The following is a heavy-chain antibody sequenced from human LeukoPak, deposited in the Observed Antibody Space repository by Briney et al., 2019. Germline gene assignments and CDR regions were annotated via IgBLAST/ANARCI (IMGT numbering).Heavy chain of an antibody. Sequence: SLTISCKGSGYSFTNYWISWVRQMPGKGLEWMGRIDPSDSYINYSPSFQGHVTISADKSISTAYLQWSSLKASDTAIYYCARVRVTTSLYYYYGFDVWGQGTTVTVSS. J-gene: IGHJ6*02. CDR1: GYSFTNYW. CDR2: IDPSDSYI. D-gene: IGHD4-17*01. V-gene: IGHV5-10-1*01. CDR3: ARVRVTTSLYYYYGFDV.